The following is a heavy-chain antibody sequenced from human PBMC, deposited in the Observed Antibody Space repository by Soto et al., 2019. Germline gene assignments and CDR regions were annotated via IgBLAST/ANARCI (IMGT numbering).Heavy chain of an antibody. CDR3: ATHPYRDGYNYWVY. Sequence: GGSLRLSCAASGFTFSSYAMSWVRQAPGKGLEWVSAISGSGGSTYYADSVKGRFTISRDNSKNTLYLQMNSLRAEDTAVYYCATHPYRDGYNYWVYWGQGTLVTVSS. V-gene: IGHV3-23*01. J-gene: IGHJ4*02. CDR2: ISGSGGST. D-gene: IGHD5-12*01. CDR1: GFTFSSYA.